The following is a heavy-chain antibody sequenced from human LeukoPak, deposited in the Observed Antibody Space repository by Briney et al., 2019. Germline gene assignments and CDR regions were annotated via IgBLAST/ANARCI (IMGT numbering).Heavy chain of an antibody. CDR3: ARGPYYYYYYYVDV. Sequence: APVKVSCKASGYTFTGYYMHWVRQAPGQGLEWIGWINPNSGGTNYAQKFQGRVTMTRDTSISTAYMELSRLRSDDTAVYYCARGPYYYYYYYVDVWGKGTTVTVSS. CDR2: INPNSGGT. CDR1: GYTFTGYY. V-gene: IGHV1-2*02. J-gene: IGHJ6*03.